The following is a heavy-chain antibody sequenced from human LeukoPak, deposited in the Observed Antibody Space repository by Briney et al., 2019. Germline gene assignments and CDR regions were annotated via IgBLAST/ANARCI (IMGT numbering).Heavy chain of an antibody. CDR1: GFTVSNNY. D-gene: IGHD3-10*01. J-gene: IGHJ4*02. CDR3: AKKLLWFGEVIDY. V-gene: IGHV3-53*01. Sequence: PGGPLRLSCAASGFTVSNNYMSWVRQAPGKGLEWVSVIYSGGSTYYADSVKGRFTISRDNSKNTLYLQMNSLRAEDTAVYYCAKKLLWFGEVIDYWGQGTLVTVSS. CDR2: IYSGGST.